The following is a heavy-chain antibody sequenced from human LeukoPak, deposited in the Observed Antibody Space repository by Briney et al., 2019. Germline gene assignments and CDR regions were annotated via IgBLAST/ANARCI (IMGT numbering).Heavy chain of an antibody. Sequence: GGSLRLSYAASGFTFSSYAMSWVRQAPGRGLEWVSAVSGSGGSTYYADSVKGRFTISRDNSKNTLYLQMSSLRAEDTAVYYCAKEITMIVVGRSGMDVWGQGTTVTVSS. CDR2: VSGSGGST. CDR1: GFTFSSYA. V-gene: IGHV3-23*01. D-gene: IGHD3-22*01. CDR3: AKEITMIVVGRSGMDV. J-gene: IGHJ6*02.